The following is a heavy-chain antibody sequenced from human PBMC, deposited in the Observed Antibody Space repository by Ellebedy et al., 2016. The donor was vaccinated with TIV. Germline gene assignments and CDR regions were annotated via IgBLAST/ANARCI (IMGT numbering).Heavy chain of an antibody. J-gene: IGHJ3*02. Sequence: MPSETLSLTCTVSGGSTSPNYWSWIRQPPGKGLEWIGYIHYSGSTNYNPALKTRVTISVDTSKNQFSLKLSSVTAADTAVYYCARHGIVAADFDAFDIWGQGTMVTVSS. D-gene: IGHD3-22*01. CDR3: ARHGIVAADFDAFDI. CDR2: IHYSGST. V-gene: IGHV4-59*08. CDR1: GGSTSPNY.